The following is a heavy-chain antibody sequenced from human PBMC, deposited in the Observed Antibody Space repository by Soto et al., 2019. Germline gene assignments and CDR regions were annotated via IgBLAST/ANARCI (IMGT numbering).Heavy chain of an antibody. D-gene: IGHD3-22*01. CDR3: AREFVVTTYYYYYYGMDV. CDR1: GFTFSTYG. Sequence: GCLTRSCAASGFTFSTYGMHWVRPAPGKGLEWVAVIWYDGSNKYYADSVKGRFTISRDNSKNTLYLQMNSLRAEDTAVYYCAREFVVTTYYYYYYGMDVWGQGTKVTVSS. V-gene: IGHV3-33*01. CDR2: IWYDGSNK. J-gene: IGHJ6*02.